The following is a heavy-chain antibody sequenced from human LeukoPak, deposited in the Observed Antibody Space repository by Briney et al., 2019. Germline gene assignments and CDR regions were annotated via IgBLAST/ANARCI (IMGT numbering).Heavy chain of an antibody. D-gene: IGHD3-22*01. Sequence: ASVKVSCKASGYTFTSYGISWVRQAPGQGLEWMGWISAYNGNTNYAQKLQGRVTMTTDTSTSTAYMELRSLRSDDTAVYYCARDRGYYDSSGYSIDYWGQGTLVTVSS. V-gene: IGHV1-18*01. CDR1: GYTFTSYG. CDR3: ARDRGYYDSSGYSIDY. J-gene: IGHJ4*02. CDR2: ISAYNGNT.